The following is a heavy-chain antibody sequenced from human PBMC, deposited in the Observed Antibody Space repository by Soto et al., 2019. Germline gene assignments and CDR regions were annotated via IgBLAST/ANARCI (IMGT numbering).Heavy chain of an antibody. V-gene: IGHV1-3*01. CDR2: INGGNGHT. Sequence: ASVKVSCKASGYTFSTYALHWVRQAPGQGLEWMGWINGGNGHTRYSQKFKDRVTISRDTPASTAYMELSGLRSEDTAVYYCARGKGMEENYYYGMDVWGQGTTVTVSS. J-gene: IGHJ6*02. CDR1: GYTFSTYA. CDR3: ARGKGMEENYYYGMDV. D-gene: IGHD1-1*01.